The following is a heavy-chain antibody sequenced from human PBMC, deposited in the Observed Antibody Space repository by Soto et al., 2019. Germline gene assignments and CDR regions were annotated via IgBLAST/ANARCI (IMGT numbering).Heavy chain of an antibody. CDR1: GFTFSSYA. D-gene: IGHD3-3*01. Sequence: QVQLVESGGGVVQPGRSLRLSCAASGFTFSSYAMHWVRQAPGKGLEWVAVISYDGSNKYYADSVKGRFTISRDNSKNTLYLQMNSLRAEDTAVYYCARGGGLRFLKGSTNWFDHWGQGTLVTVSS. J-gene: IGHJ5*02. CDR2: ISYDGSNK. CDR3: ARGGGLRFLKGSTNWFDH. V-gene: IGHV3-30-3*01.